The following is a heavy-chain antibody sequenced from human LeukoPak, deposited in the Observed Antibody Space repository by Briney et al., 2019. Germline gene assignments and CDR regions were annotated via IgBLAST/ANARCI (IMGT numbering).Heavy chain of an antibody. CDR1: GFTFSSYW. CDR3: ARDNSPKYSSGWYDYGY. CDR2: IKQDGSEK. Sequence: GGSLRPSCAASGFTFSSYWMSWVRQAPGKGLEWVANIKQDGSEKYYVDSVKGRFTISRDNAKNSLYLQMNSLRAEDTAVYYCARDNSPKYSSGWYDYGYWGQGTLVTVSS. V-gene: IGHV3-7*01. D-gene: IGHD6-19*01. J-gene: IGHJ4*02.